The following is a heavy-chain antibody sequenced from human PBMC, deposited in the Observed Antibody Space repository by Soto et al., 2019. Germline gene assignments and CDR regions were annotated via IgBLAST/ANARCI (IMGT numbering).Heavy chain of an antibody. D-gene: IGHD4-17*01. J-gene: IGHJ4*02. CDR3: AKGSRIPDYVDYFDY. Sequence: SLRLSCSASGFTFSSYGMHWVRQAPGKGLEWVAVISYDGSNKYYADSVKGRFTISRDNSKNTLYLQMNSLRAEDTAVYYCAKGSRIPDYVDYFDYWGQGTLVTVS. CDR1: GFTFSSYG. V-gene: IGHV3-30*18. CDR2: ISYDGSNK.